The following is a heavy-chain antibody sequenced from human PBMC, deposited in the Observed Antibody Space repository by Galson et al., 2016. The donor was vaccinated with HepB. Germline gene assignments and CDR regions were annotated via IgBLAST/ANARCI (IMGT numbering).Heavy chain of an antibody. CDR3: ERGVGGVPAANFYYGMDV. CDR2: IYRGGFT. V-gene: IGHV3-66*01. D-gene: IGHD2-2*01. CDR1: GFAVSDNY. Sequence: SLRLSCAASGFAVSDNYMSWVRQAPGKGLEWVSFIYRGGFTYYADSVKGRFTISRDNSENTLYLQMNSLRAEDTAVYYCERGVGGVPAANFYYGMDVWGQGATVTVSS. J-gene: IGHJ6*02.